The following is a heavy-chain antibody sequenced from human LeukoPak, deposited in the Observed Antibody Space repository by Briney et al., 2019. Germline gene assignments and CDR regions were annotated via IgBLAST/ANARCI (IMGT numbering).Heavy chain of an antibody. J-gene: IGHJ4*02. Sequence: GGSLRLSCTVSGFTLSDSDIDWVRQAPGKGLEWGAKIRSDGTTKHFADSVKGRFTISGDNYRKIVYLQMSSLRAEDTAIYYCVTFDHWGQGTLVTVSS. CDR1: GFTLSDSD. CDR3: VTFDH. CDR2: IRSDGTTK. V-gene: IGHV3-30*02.